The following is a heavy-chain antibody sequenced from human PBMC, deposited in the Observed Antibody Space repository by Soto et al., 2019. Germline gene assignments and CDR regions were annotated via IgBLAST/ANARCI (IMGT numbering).Heavy chain of an antibody. CDR1: GFTFSSYD. CDR2: IGTAGDT. D-gene: IGHD3-10*01. J-gene: IGHJ4*02. CDR3: ARGATMVPVTILAYVDY. V-gene: IGHV3-13*04. Sequence: EVQLVESGGGLVQPGGSLRLSCAASGFTFSSYDMHWVRQATGKGLEWVSAIGTAGDTYYPRSVKGRFTISRENAKTSLYLQRNSLRAGDTAVYYCARGATMVPVTILAYVDYWGQGTLVTVSS.